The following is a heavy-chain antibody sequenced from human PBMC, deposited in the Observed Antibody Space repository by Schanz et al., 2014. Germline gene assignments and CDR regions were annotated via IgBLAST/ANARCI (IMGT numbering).Heavy chain of an antibody. J-gene: IGHJ4*02. CDR1: GFTFRSYA. D-gene: IGHD6-25*01. CDR2: ISYGGSDK. V-gene: IGHV3-30*04. CDR3: ARDGRKYSSGTLDYFDN. Sequence: QLQLVESGGGVVQPGRSLRLSCAASGFTFRSYAMHWVRQAPGKGLEWVAVISYGGSDKYYTDSVKGHFTISRDDSKNTLYLQMNSLRAEDTAIYYCARDGRKYSSGTLDYFDNWGQGTLVTVSS.